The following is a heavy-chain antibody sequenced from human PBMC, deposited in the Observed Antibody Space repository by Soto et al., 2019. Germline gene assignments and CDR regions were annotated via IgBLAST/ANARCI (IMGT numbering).Heavy chain of an antibody. CDR3: ARGRLLLWIGELLADHWGV. CDR2: MNPNSGNT. J-gene: IGHJ6*04. Sequence: GASVKVSCKASGYTFTSYDINWVRQATGQGLEWMGWMNPNSGNTGYAQKFQGRVTMTRNTSISTAYMELSSLRSEDTAVYYCARGRLLLWIGELLADHWGVWGKGTTVTVSS. CDR1: GYTFTSYD. V-gene: IGHV1-8*01. D-gene: IGHD3-10*01.